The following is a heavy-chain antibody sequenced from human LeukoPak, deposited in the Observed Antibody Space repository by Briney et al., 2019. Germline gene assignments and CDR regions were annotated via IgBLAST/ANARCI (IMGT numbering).Heavy chain of an antibody. D-gene: IGHD2-2*01. CDR2: ISYDGSNK. CDR3: ATYSSMNAREFQH. CDR1: GFTFSSCA. V-gene: IGHV3-30-3*01. Sequence: GGSLRLSCAASGFTFSSCAMHWVRQAPGKGLEWVAVISYDGSNKYYADSVKGRFTISRDNSKNTLYLQMNSLRAEDTAVYYCATYSSMNAREFQHWGQGTLVTVSS. J-gene: IGHJ1*01.